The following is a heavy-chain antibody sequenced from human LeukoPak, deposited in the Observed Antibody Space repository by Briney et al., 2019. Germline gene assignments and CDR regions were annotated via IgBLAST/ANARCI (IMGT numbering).Heavy chain of an antibody. CDR3: ASAQKGQTYYDILTGYYGAAWFDP. V-gene: IGHV1-46*01. CDR2: SNPSGGST. D-gene: IGHD3-9*01. Sequence: ASVKVSCKASGYTFTSYYMHWVRQAPGQGLEWMGISNPSGGSTSYAQKFQGRVTMTRDTSTSTVYMELSSLRSEDTAVYYCASAQKGQTYYDILTGYYGAAWFDPWGQGTLVTVSS. CDR1: GYTFTSYY. J-gene: IGHJ5*02.